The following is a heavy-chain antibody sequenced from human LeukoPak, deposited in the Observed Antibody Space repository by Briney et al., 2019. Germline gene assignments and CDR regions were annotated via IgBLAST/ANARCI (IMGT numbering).Heavy chain of an antibody. J-gene: IGHJ4*02. CDR3: ARDPGFLDY. CDR2: IYYSGST. D-gene: IGHD2-21*01. V-gene: IGHV4-59*01. Sequence: PSETLSLTCTVSGXSISSYYWSWIRQPPGKGLEWIGYIYYSGSTNYNPSLKSRVTISVDTSKNQFSLKLSSVTAADTAVYYCARDPGFLDYWGQGTVVTVSS. CDR1: GXSISSYY.